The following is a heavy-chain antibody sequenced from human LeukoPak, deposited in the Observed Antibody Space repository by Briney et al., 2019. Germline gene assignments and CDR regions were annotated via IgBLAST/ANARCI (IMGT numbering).Heavy chain of an antibody. CDR2: VYYSGST. CDR3: ARGGDLDY. J-gene: IGHJ4*02. CDR1: GGSISSNY. Sequence: PSETLSLTCTVSGGSISSNYWNWIRHAPRKGLEWIGYVYYSGSTNYNPSLKSRVTISVDMSKNQFSLKLSSVTAADTAMYYCARGGDLDYWGQGTLVTVSS. V-gene: IGHV4-59*01.